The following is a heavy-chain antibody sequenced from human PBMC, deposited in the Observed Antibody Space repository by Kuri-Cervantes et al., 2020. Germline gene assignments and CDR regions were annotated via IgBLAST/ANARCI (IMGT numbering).Heavy chain of an antibody. J-gene: IGHJ4*02. CDR2: MNPNSGNT. CDR1: GYTFTSYD. V-gene: IGHV1-8*01. Sequence: ASVKVSCKASGYTFTSYDINWVRQATGQGLEWMGWMNPNSGNTGYAQKFQGRVTMTRNTSISTAYMELGSLRSEDTAVYYCARDFRLRLGELSLFGYWGQGTLVTVSS. CDR3: ARDFRLRLGELSLFGY. D-gene: IGHD3-16*02.